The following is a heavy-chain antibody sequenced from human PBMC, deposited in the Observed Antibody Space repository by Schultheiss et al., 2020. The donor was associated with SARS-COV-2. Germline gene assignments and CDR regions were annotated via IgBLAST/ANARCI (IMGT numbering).Heavy chain of an antibody. D-gene: IGHD5/OR15-5a*01. CDR2: ISSSSSTI. Sequence: GGSLRLSCTASGFTFGDYAMSWVRQAPGKGLEWVSSISSSSSTIYYADSVKGRFTISRDNAKNSLYLQMNSLRDEDTAVYYCARDHVDFYDGDFDYWGQGTLVTVSS. CDR1: GFTFGDYA. J-gene: IGHJ4*02. V-gene: IGHV3-48*02. CDR3: ARDHVDFYDGDFDY.